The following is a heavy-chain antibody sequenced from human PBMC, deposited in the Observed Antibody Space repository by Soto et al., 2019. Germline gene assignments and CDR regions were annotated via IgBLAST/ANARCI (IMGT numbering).Heavy chain of an antibody. Sequence: SVKVSCKASGGTFSSYTISWARQAPGQGFEWMGRIIPILGIANYAQKFQGRVTITADKSTSTAYMELSSLRSEDTAVYYCARDPGPIGVVIDWFDPWGQGTLVTVSS. CDR2: IIPILGIA. J-gene: IGHJ5*02. CDR3: ARDPGPIGVVIDWFDP. CDR1: GGTFSSYT. D-gene: IGHD3-3*01. V-gene: IGHV1-69*04.